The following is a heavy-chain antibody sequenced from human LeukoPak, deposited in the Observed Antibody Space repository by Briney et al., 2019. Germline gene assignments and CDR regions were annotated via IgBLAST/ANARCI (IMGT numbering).Heavy chain of an antibody. D-gene: IGHD6-19*01. CDR1: GFTFSSYD. J-gene: IGHJ4*02. CDR2: IGTAGDT. Sequence: GGSLRLSCAASGFTFSSYDMHWVRQATGKGLEWVSAIGTAGDTYYPGSVKGRFTISRENAKNSLYLQVNSLRAGDTAVYYCARVRYSSGWYDYWGQGTLVTVSS. V-gene: IGHV3-13*01. CDR3: ARVRYSSGWYDY.